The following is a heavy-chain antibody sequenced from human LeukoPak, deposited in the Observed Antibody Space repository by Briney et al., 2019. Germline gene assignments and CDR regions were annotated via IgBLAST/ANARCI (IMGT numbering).Heavy chain of an antibody. CDR1: GFTFSSYA. J-gene: IGHJ4*02. CDR2: ISYDGSNK. V-gene: IGHV3-30-3*01. CDR3: AKRSLSSGWYGTFDY. D-gene: IGHD6-19*01. Sequence: GGSLRLACAASGFTFSSYAMHWVRQAPGKGLEWVAVISYDGSNKYYADSVKGRFTISRDNSKNTLYLQMNSLRAEDTAVYYCAKRSLSSGWYGTFDYWGQGTLVTVSS.